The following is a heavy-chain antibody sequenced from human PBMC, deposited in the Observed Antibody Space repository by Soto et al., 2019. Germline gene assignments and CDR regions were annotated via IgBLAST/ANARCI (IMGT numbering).Heavy chain of an antibody. V-gene: IGHV3-48*02. CDR2: ISSSSSTI. CDR1: GFTFSSYS. Sequence: EVQLVESGGGLVQPGGSLRLSCAASGFTFSSYSMNWVRQAPGKGLEWVSYISSSSSTIYYADSVKGRFTISRDNAKNSLCLQRNSLRDEDTAVYYCAREGGWLNWFDPWGQGTLVTVSS. CDR3: AREGGWLNWFDP. J-gene: IGHJ5*02. D-gene: IGHD6-19*01.